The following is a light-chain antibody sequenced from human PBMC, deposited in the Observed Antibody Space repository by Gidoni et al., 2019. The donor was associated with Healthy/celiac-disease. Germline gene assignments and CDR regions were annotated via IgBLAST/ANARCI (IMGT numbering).Light chain of an antibody. CDR2: DAS. V-gene: IGKV1-33*01. J-gene: IGKJ2*01. Sequence: DIQLTKSPSSLYASVGDRVTITCQASQDISNYLNWYHQKPGKAPNLLIYDASNLETGVPSRFIGSGSATDFTSTTSSLQPEDIATYYCQQYDNLPPDTFGQGTKLEIK. CDR1: QDISNY. CDR3: QQYDNLPPDT.